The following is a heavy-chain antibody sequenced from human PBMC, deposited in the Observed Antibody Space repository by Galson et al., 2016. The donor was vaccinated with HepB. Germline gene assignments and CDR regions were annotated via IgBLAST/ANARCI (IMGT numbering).Heavy chain of an antibody. CDR1: GFDFNYYS. Sequence: SLRLSCAASGFDFNYYSMNWVRQAPGKGLEWVSSISSGSSNIYYADSVKGLFTISRDNAKNSLYLQMNSLRAEDTAVYSCAREHSYYYYAIDVWGQGATVTVSS. V-gene: IGHV3-21*01. CDR3: AREHSYYYYAIDV. CDR2: ISSGSSNI. J-gene: IGHJ6*02. D-gene: IGHD1-26*01.